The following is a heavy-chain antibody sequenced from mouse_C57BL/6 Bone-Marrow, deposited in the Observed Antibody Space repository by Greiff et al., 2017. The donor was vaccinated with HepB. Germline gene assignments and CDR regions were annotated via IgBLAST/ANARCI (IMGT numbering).Heavy chain of an antibody. V-gene: IGHV1-55*01. Sequence: QVQLQQSGAELVKPGASVKMSCKASGYTFTSYWITWVKQRPGQSLEWIGDIYPGSGSTNYNEKFKSKATLTVDTSSSTAYMQLSSLTSEDSAVYYCARGLSNWAYYFDYWGQGTTLTVSS. CDR3: ARGLSNWAYYFDY. D-gene: IGHD4-1*01. J-gene: IGHJ2*01. CDR2: IYPGSGST. CDR1: GYTFTSYW.